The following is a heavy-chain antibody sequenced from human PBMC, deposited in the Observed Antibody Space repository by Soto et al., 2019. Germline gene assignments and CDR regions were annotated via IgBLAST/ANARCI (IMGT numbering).Heavy chain of an antibody. J-gene: IGHJ4*02. CDR1: GYTFTSYA. D-gene: IGHD6-13*01. Sequence: QVQLVQSGAEVKKPGASVKVSCKASGYTFTSYAMHWVRQAPGQRLEWMGWINAGNGNTKYSQKFKGRVTITRDTSASSAYMELSSLRSEDTAVYYCARDPRQQLVGPHRFFDYWGQGTLVTVSS. CDR3: ARDPRQQLVGPHRFFDY. V-gene: IGHV1-3*01. CDR2: INAGNGNT.